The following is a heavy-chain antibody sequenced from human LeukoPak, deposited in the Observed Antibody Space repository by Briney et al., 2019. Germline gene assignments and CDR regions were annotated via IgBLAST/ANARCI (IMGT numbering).Heavy chain of an antibody. CDR2: ISWNSGSI. J-gene: IGHJ4*02. V-gene: IGHV3-9*01. Sequence: PGGSLRLSCAASGFTFDDYAMHWVRQAPGKGLEWVSGISWNSGSIGYADSVKGRFTISRDNAKNSLYLQMNSLRAEDTALYYCAKDYYDSSGYLGGVFDYWGQGTLVTVSS. D-gene: IGHD3-22*01. CDR1: GFTFDDYA. CDR3: AKDYYDSSGYLGGVFDY.